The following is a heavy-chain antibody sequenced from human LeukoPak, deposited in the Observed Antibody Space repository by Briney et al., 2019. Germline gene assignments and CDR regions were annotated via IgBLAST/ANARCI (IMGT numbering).Heavy chain of an antibody. CDR3: ARVIVVPIVGQRSHFDY. V-gene: IGHV3-7*04. J-gene: IGHJ4*02. CDR1: GFTFSSYW. CDR2: IKQDGSEK. D-gene: IGHD1-26*01. Sequence: GGSLRLSCAASGFTFSSYWMSWVRQAPGKGLEWVANIKQDGSEKYYVDSVKGRFTISRDNAKNSLYLQMNSLRAEDTAVYYCARVIVVPIVGQRSHFDYWGQGTLVTVSS.